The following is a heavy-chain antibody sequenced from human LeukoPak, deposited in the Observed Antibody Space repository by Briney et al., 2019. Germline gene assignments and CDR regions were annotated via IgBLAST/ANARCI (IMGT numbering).Heavy chain of an antibody. CDR2: IYYSGST. CDR1: GGSISSYY. CDR3: ARGHYYGPGSYYNVNWFDP. J-gene: IGHJ5*02. D-gene: IGHD3-10*01. Sequence: SETLSLTCTVSGGSISSYYWSWIRQPPGKGLEWIGYIYYSGSTNYNPSLKSRVTISVDTSKNQFSLKLSSVTAADTAVYYCARGHYYGPGSYYNVNWFDPWGQGTLVTVSS. V-gene: IGHV4-59*12.